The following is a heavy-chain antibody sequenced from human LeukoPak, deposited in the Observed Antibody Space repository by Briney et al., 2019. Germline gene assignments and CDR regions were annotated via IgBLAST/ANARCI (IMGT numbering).Heavy chain of an antibody. CDR3: ARGVGYCSSTSCRGGWFDP. J-gene: IGHJ5*02. D-gene: IGHD2-2*01. CDR2: TNYRGST. V-gene: IGHV4-34*01. Sequence: PSETLSLTCAVYGVSFSGYYWSWIRQPPGKGLEWVGGTNYRGSTNYNPPHKSRVTKSVDTSKNQFSLKLSSVTAADTAVYYCARGVGYCSSTSCRGGWFDPWGQGTLVTVSS. CDR1: GVSFSGYY.